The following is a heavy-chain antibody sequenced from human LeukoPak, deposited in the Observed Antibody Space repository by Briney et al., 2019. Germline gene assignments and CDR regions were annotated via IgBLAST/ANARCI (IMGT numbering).Heavy chain of an antibody. J-gene: IGHJ4*02. V-gene: IGHV3-23*01. CDR3: ARGSDYDYRSFDY. CDR1: GFTVSSCA. D-gene: IGHD5-12*01. CDR2: NGGSGSGT. Sequence: GGSLRLSCVGSGFTVSSCAMNWVRQAPGKGLEWVAGNGGSGSGTYYADSVKGRFTISRDNAKNTLYLRMISLRAEDTAVYYCARGSDYDYRSFDYWGQGTLVTVSS.